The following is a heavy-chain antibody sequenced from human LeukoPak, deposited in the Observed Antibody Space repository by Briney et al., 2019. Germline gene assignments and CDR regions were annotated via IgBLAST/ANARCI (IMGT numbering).Heavy chain of an antibody. CDR2: ISGSGGST. D-gene: IGHD6-13*01. CDR3: ANDLAAAGTNFDY. J-gene: IGHJ4*02. V-gene: IGHV3-23*01. Sequence: TGGSLRLSCAASGFTFSSYAMSWVRQAPGKGLEWVSAISGSGGSTYYADSVKGRFTISGDNSKNTLYLQMNSLRAEDTAVYYCANDLAAAGTNFDYWAQGTLVTVSS. CDR1: GFTFSSYA.